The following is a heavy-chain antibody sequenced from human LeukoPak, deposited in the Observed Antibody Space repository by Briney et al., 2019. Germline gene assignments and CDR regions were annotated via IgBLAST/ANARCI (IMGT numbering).Heavy chain of an antibody. Sequence: SETLSLTCAVYGGSFSGYYWSWIRQPPGKGLEWIGEINHSGSTNYNPSLKSRVTISVDTSKNQFSLKLSSVTAADTAVYYCARAGDYGSGYGYWGQGTLVTVSS. V-gene: IGHV4-34*01. CDR1: GGSFSGYY. D-gene: IGHD3-10*01. CDR3: ARAGDYGSGYGY. CDR2: INHSGST. J-gene: IGHJ4*02.